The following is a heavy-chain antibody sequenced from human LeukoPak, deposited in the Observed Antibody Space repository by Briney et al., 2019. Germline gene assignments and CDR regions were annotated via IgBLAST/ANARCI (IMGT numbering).Heavy chain of an antibody. CDR1: GYTFTSYG. D-gene: IGHD5-18*01. CDR2: ISAYNGNT. Sequence: ASVKVSCKASGYTFTSYGISWVRQAPGQGLEWMGWISAYNGNTNYAQKLQGRVTMITDTSTSTAYMELRSLRSDDTAVYYCARDGVAAMVPYYYGMDVWGQGTTVTVSS. V-gene: IGHV1-18*01. CDR3: ARDGVAAMVPYYYGMDV. J-gene: IGHJ6*02.